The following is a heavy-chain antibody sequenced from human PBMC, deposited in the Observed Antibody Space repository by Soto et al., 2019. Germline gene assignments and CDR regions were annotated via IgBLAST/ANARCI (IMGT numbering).Heavy chain of an antibody. Sequence: EVQLLESGGGLVQPGGSLRLSCAASGFTFSSYAMSWVRQAPGKGLEWVSTISGSAYSTYYADSVKGQFTVSRDNSKNTLYLQMNSLRAEDTAVYYCAKQRYSSGWSGFDYWGQGTLVPVSS. D-gene: IGHD6-19*01. CDR3: AKQRYSSGWSGFDY. CDR1: GFTFSSYA. V-gene: IGHV3-23*01. CDR2: ISGSAYST. J-gene: IGHJ4*02.